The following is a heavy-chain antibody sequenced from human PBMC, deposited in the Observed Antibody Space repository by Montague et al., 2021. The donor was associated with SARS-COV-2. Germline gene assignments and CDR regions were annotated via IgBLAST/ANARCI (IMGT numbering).Heavy chain of an antibody. Sequence: SETLSLTCTVSAGSFNDHYWTWIRQTPGKELEWVAYVYYSGTASYNPSLKSRVTISVDTSRNQFSLQLTSVTAADTAIYYRARRPSSDWSFDYWGQGTQVSVSS. CDR1: AGSFNDHY. CDR2: VYYSGTA. V-gene: IGHV4-59*08. D-gene: IGHD6-19*01. J-gene: IGHJ4*02. CDR3: ARRPSSDWSFDY.